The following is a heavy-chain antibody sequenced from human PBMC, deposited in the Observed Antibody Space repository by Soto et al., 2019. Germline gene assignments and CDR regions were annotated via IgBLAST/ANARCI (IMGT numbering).Heavy chain of an antibody. CDR1: VGSFSGDY. CDR3: ASGQIGYRSSWYFRPLYYFDY. J-gene: IGHJ4*02. Sequence: SEALSLTCDVYVGSFSGDYWSWIRQPPGKGLEWIGEINHSGSTNYNPSLKSRVTISVDTSKNQFSLKLSSVTAADTAVYYCASGQIGYRSSWYFRPLYYFDYWGQGTLVTVSS. V-gene: IGHV4-34*01. D-gene: IGHD6-13*01. CDR2: INHSGST.